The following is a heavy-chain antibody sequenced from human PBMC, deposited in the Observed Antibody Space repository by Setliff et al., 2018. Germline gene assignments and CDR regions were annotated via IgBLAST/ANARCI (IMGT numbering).Heavy chain of an antibody. Sequence: GGSLRLSCAASGFTFSSYTMNWVRQAPGRGLEWVSYISSSSRIKYYADSVKGRFTISRDNANNALYLQMNSLTAEDTAVYYCAREMEAAGQRAFDIWGQGTMVTV. V-gene: IGHV3-48*01. D-gene: IGHD6-13*01. CDR1: GFTFSSYT. J-gene: IGHJ3*02. CDR2: ISSSSRIK. CDR3: AREMEAAGQRAFDI.